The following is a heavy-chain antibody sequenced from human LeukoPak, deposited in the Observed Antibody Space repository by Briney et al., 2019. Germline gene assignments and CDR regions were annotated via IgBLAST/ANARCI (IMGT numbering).Heavy chain of an antibody. Sequence: PGGSLRLSCAASGFTVSTNYMNWVRQAPGKGLEWVSILYSGSSTYYTDSVKGRFTISRDNSKNTLYLQMNNLRTEDTAVYYCARVGDHYNWYYDLWGRGTLVTVSS. CDR1: GFTVSTNY. CDR3: ARVGDHYNWYYDL. J-gene: IGHJ2*01. D-gene: IGHD3-10*01. CDR2: LYSGSST. V-gene: IGHV3-53*01.